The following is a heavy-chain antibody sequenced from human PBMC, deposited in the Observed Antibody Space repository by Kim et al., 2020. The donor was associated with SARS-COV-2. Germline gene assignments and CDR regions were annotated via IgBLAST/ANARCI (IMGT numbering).Heavy chain of an antibody. CDR3: ARLGKITMVRGVSTMTY. Sequence: LKSRVTISVDTSKTQFSLKLSSVTAADTAVYYCARLGKITMVRGVSTMTYWGQGTLVTVSS. V-gene: IGHV4-39*01. J-gene: IGHJ4*02. D-gene: IGHD3-10*01.